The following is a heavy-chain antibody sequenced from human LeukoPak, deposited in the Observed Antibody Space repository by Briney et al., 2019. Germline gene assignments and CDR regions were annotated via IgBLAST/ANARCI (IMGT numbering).Heavy chain of an antibody. CDR1: GFTFSGSA. J-gene: IGHJ4*02. V-gene: IGHV3-73*01. Sequence: GGSLRLSCAASGFTFSGSAMHWVRQASGKGLEWVGRIRSKANSYATAYAASVKGRFTISRDDSKNTAYLQMNSLRAEDTAVYYCARDGANRGIYFDYWGQGTLVTVSS. D-gene: IGHD7-27*01. CDR2: IRSKANSYAT. CDR3: ARDGANRGIYFDY.